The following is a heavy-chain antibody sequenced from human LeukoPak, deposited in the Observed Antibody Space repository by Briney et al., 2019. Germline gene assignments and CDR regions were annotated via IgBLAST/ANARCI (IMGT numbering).Heavy chain of an antibody. Sequence: GGSLRLSCAASGFSLSNYWMTWVRQAPGKGLEWVANIKRDGSETHYVDSVKGRFTISRDNAQNSLHLQMNSLRVEDTAVYYCARDQDVVVGPVAEGYDAFDIWGQGTTVTVSS. CDR2: IKRDGSET. CDR3: ARDQDVVVGPVAEGYDAFDI. CDR1: GFSLSNYW. V-gene: IGHV3-7*01. D-gene: IGHD2-2*01. J-gene: IGHJ3*02.